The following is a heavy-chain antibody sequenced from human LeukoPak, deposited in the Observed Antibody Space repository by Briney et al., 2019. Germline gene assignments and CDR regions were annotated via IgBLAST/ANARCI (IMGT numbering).Heavy chain of an antibody. V-gene: IGHV3-21*01. D-gene: IGHD2-2*01. J-gene: IGHJ4*02. CDR1: GFTFSSYS. Sequence: GGSLRLSCAASGFTFSSYSMNWVRQAPGKGLEWVSSISSSSSYIYYADSVKGRFTISRGNAKNSLYLQMNSLRAEDTAVYYCARSVYCSSASCLDYWGQGTLVTVSS. CDR2: ISSSSSYI. CDR3: ARSVYCSSASCLDY.